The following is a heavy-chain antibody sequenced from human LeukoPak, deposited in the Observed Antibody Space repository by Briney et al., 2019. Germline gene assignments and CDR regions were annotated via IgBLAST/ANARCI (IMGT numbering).Heavy chain of an antibody. V-gene: IGHV1-8*01. CDR3: ARNSGLADC. Sequence: ASVKVSCKASVYSFTNHDISWVRQATGQGLEWMGWMNPNSGNTGYAEKFQGRVTMTRDNSITTAYMELSRLRSEDTAVYYCARNSGLADCWGQGTLVTVSS. D-gene: IGHD5-12*01. CDR2: MNPNSGNT. CDR1: VYSFTNHD. J-gene: IGHJ4*02.